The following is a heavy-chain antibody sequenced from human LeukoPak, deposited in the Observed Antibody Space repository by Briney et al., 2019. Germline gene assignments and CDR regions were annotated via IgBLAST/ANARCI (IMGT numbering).Heavy chain of an antibody. CDR1: ECTFIDYF. D-gene: IGHD3-9*01. CDR2: IDPNSGGT. CDR3: ARALRTDILTTDY. J-gene: IGHJ4*02. Sequence: VASAKVSCKASECTFIDYFIHWVRQAPGQGLEWLGWIDPNSGGTNSAQNFQGRVTMTRDTSISTAYMELSSLRSDDTAVYYCARALRTDILTTDYWGPGTLVTVSS. V-gene: IGHV1-2*02.